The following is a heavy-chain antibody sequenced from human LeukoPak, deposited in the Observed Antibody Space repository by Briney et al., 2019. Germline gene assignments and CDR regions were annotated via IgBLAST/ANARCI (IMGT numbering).Heavy chain of an antibody. CDR2: IYHSGST. Sequence: SETLSLTCTVSGYSISSDYYWGWIRQPPGKGLEWIGSIYHSGSTYYNPSLKSRVTISVDTSKNQFSLKLSSVTAADTAVYYCARVSSSTSTGIYYMDVWGKGTTVTVSS. D-gene: IGHD6-6*01. CDR3: ARVSSSTSTGIYYMDV. V-gene: IGHV4-38-2*02. CDR1: GYSISSDYY. J-gene: IGHJ6*03.